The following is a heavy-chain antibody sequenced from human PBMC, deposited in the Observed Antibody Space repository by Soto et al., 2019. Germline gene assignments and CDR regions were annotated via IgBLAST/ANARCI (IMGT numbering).Heavy chain of an antibody. CDR3: ARSQDYYDSSGYPYYYYGMDV. Sequence: QVQLVQSGAEVKKPGASVKVSCKASGYTFTGYYMHWVRQAPGQGLEWMGWINPNSGGTNYAQKFQGRVTMTRDTSISTAYMELSRLRSDDTAVYYCARSQDYYDSSGYPYYYYGMDVWGQGTTVTVSS. CDR2: INPNSGGT. V-gene: IGHV1-2*02. D-gene: IGHD3-22*01. J-gene: IGHJ6*02. CDR1: GYTFTGYY.